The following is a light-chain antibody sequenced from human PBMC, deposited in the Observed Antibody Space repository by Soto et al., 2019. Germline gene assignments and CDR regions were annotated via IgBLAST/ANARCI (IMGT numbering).Light chain of an antibody. CDR1: QSISSW. CDR3: QQYNTYPWT. J-gene: IGKJ1*01. Sequence: DIPMTQSPSTLSASVGDRVTITCRASQSISSWLAWYQQKPGKAPKLLIYDDSTLESGVPLRFSGSGSGTEFTLTISSLQPDDFATYYCQQYNTYPWTFGQGTRVEIK. V-gene: IGKV1-5*01. CDR2: DDS.